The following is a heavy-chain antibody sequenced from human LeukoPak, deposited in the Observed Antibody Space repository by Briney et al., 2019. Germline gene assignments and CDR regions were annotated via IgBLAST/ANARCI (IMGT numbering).Heavy chain of an antibody. CDR3: ARVRASGQLVQGRYYFDY. Sequence: SETLSLTCTVSGGSISSGSYYWSWIRQPAGMGLERIGPIYTSGSTNYNPSLKSRVTISVDTSKNQFSLKLSSVTAADTAVYYCARVRASGQLVQGRYYFDYWGQGTLVTVSS. CDR2: IYTSGST. D-gene: IGHD6-13*01. J-gene: IGHJ4*02. V-gene: IGHV4-61*02. CDR1: GGSISSGSYY.